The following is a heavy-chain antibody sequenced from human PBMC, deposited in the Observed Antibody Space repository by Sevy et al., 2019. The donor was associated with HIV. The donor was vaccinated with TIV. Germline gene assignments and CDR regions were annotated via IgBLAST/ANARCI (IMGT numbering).Heavy chain of an antibody. J-gene: IGHJ6*02. CDR2: ISYDGSNK. CDR1: GFTFSSYG. Sequence: GESLKISCAASGFTFSSYGMHWVRQAPGKGLGWVAVISYDGSNKYYADSVKGRFTISRDNSKNTLYLQMNSLRAEDTAVYYCAKAHCSSTSCYYYYYYGMDVWGQGTTVTVSS. CDR3: AKAHCSSTSCYYYYYYGMDV. D-gene: IGHD2-2*01. V-gene: IGHV3-30*18.